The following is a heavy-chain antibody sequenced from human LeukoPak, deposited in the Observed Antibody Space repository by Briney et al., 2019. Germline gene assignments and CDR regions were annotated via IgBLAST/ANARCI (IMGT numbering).Heavy chain of an antibody. CDR1: GYSFTSYW. CDR3: ARPPSEDQDYYDNGY. J-gene: IGHJ4*02. CDR2: IYPGDSDT. D-gene: IGHD3-22*01. V-gene: IGHV5-51*01. Sequence: GESLKISCKGSGYSFTSYWISWVRQMPGKGLEWMGIIYPGDSDTRYSPSFQGQVTISADKSISTAYLQWSSLKASDTAMYYCARPPSEDQDYYDNGYWGQGTVVTVSS.